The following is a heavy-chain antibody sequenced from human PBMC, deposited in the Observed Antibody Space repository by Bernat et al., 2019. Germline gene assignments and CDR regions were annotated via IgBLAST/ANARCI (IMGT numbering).Heavy chain of an antibody. D-gene: IGHD3-3*01. V-gene: IGHV3-15*07. CDR3: TTEIYDFWSGYSGFDY. CDR2: IRSKTDGGTT. J-gene: IGHJ4*02. Sequence: EVQLVESGGGLVKPGESLRLSCAASDFTFSNAWMNWVRQAPGKGLEWVGRIRSKTDGGTTDYAAPVKGRFTISRDDSKNTLYLQMNSLKTEDTAVYYCTTEIYDFWSGYSGFDYWGQGTLVTVSS. CDR1: DFTFSNAW.